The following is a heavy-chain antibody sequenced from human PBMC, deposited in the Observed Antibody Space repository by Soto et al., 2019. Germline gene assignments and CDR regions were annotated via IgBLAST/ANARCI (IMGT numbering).Heavy chain of an antibody. Sequence: GGSLRLSCAASGFTFSSYAMSWVRQAPGKGLEWVSAISGSGGSTYYADSVKGRFTISRDTSKNTLYLQMNSLRAEDTAVYSGAKDIKLGPGDNWFDPWGQGTLVTVSS. CDR2: ISGSGGST. CDR1: GFTFSSYA. CDR3: AKDIKLGPGDNWFDP. J-gene: IGHJ5*02. D-gene: IGHD7-27*01. V-gene: IGHV3-23*01.